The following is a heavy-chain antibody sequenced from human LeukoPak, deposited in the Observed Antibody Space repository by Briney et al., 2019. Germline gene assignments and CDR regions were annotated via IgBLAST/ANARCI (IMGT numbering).Heavy chain of an antibody. CDR2: IWYGGSNK. CDR1: GFTFSSYG. V-gene: IGHV3-30*18. J-gene: IGHJ4*02. Sequence: PGRSLRLSCAASGFTFSSYGMHWVRQAPGKGLEWVAVIWYGGSNKYYADSVKGRFTISRDNSKNTLYLQMNSLRAEDTAVYYCAKALWTGSASDPYDYWGQGTLVTVSS. D-gene: IGHD3/OR15-3a*01. CDR3: AKALWTGSASDPYDY.